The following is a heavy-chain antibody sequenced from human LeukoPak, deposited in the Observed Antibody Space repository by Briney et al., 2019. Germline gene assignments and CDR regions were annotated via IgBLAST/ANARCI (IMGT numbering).Heavy chain of an antibody. Sequence: PSETLSLTSTVSAVSISSYYWSWIRQPPGKGLEWIGYIYYSGSTNYNPSLKSRVTISVDTSKNQFSLKLSSVTAADTAVYYCARVHKGIAVAGTVHYYYYMDVWGKGTTVTVSS. V-gene: IGHV4-59*01. CDR3: ARVHKGIAVAGTVHYYYYMDV. D-gene: IGHD6-19*01. J-gene: IGHJ6*03. CDR2: IYYSGST. CDR1: AVSISSYY.